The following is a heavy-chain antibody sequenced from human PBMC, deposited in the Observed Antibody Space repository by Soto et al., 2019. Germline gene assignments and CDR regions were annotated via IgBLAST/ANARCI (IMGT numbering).Heavy chain of an antibody. V-gene: IGHV4-61*08. Sequence: PSETLSLTCAVSGGSISSGGYSWSWIRQPPGKGLEWIGYIFYNGNTNYNPSLKSRVTISVDTSKNQFSLKLSSVTAADTAVYFCARVFSSSWFYYFDSWGQGTLVTVSS. CDR3: ARVFSSSWFYYFDS. CDR2: IFYNGNT. J-gene: IGHJ4*02. CDR1: GGSISSGGYS. D-gene: IGHD6-13*01.